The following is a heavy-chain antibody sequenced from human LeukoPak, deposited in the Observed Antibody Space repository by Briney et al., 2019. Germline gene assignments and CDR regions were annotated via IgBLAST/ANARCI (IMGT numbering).Heavy chain of an antibody. CDR1: GFTFSSYW. V-gene: IGHV3-7*01. Sequence: GGSLRLSCAASGFTFSSYWMSWVRQAPGKGLEWVANIKQDGSEKYYVDSVKGRFTISRDTAKNSLYLQMNSLRAEDTAVYYCARDWNTIFGVVIKYWFDPWGQGTLVTVSS. CDR2: IKQDGSEK. D-gene: IGHD3-3*01. J-gene: IGHJ5*02. CDR3: ARDWNTIFGVVIKYWFDP.